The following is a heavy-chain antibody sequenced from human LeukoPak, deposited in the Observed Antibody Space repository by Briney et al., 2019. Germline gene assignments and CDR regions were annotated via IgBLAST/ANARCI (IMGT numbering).Heavy chain of an antibody. J-gene: IGHJ5*02. Sequence: YPSETLSLTCNVSGGSISNSHYYWGWIRQPPGKGLEWIATIYYSGSTFYIPSLKSRVTISIDTPKNQFSLKLTSVTAADTAVYYCAPETWLKDSGWFDPWGQGTLVTVSS. V-gene: IGHV4-39*07. CDR1: GGSISNSHYY. CDR3: APETWLKDSGWFDP. CDR2: IYYSGST. D-gene: IGHD5-12*01.